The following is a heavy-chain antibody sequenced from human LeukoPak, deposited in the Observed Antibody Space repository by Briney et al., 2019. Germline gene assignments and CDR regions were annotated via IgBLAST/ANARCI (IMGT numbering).Heavy chain of an antibody. CDR3: ARDRGVVAALNWFDP. J-gene: IGHJ5*02. V-gene: IGHV3-30-3*01. CDR1: GFTFSSYA. Sequence: GGSLRLSCAASGFTFSSYAMHWVRQAPGKGLEWVAVISHDGSNKYYADSVKGRFTISRDNSKNTLYLQMNSLRAEDTAVYYCARDRGVVAALNWFDPWGQGTLVTVSS. CDR2: ISHDGSNK. D-gene: IGHD2-15*01.